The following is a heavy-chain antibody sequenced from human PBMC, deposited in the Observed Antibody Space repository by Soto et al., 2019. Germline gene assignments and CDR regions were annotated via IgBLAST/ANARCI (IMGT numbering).Heavy chain of an antibody. CDR1: GGSISGYF. CDR3: ARGQNSIPV. Sequence: SETLSLTCTVSGGSISGYFCTWIRQPPGQGLERIGNIYSNGNTNYNPSLKSRVSMSVDTSTNQFSLKVTSVTAADAAVSERARGQNSIPVWGQGTMVTVSS. V-gene: IGHV4-4*07. CDR2: IYSNGNT. J-gene: IGHJ4*01. D-gene: IGHD2-21*01.